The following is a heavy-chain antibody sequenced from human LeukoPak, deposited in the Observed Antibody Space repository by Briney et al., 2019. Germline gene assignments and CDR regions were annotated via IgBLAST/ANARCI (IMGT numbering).Heavy chain of an antibody. CDR3: AKRSSWEFWYFDL. CDR1: GFTFRSYA. Sequence: GGSVSLSCAASGFTFRSYAMSWVRQAPGKGLEWVSGISGGGDYTYSADSVKGRFTISRDNSKNTLYLQMNSLRAEDTAIYYCAKRSSWEFWYFDLWGRGTLVTVSS. CDR2: ISGGGDYT. V-gene: IGHV3-23*01. J-gene: IGHJ2*01. D-gene: IGHD1-26*01.